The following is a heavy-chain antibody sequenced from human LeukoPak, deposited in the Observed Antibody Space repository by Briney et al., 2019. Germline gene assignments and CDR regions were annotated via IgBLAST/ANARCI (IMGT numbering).Heavy chain of an antibody. CDR3: AKHVGYCSSNSCYFDY. CDR2: ISGSGGST. J-gene: IGHJ4*02. Sequence: PGGSLRLSCAASGFTFSSYAMSWVRQAPGKGLEWVSTISGSGGSTYYADSVKGRFTISRDNSKNTLYLQMNSLRAEDTAVYYCAKHVGYCSSNSCYFDYWGQGTLVTVSS. V-gene: IGHV3-23*01. CDR1: GFTFSSYA. D-gene: IGHD2-2*01.